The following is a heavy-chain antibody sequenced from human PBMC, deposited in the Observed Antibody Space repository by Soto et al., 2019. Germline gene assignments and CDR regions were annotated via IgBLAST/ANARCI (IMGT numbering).Heavy chain of an antibody. D-gene: IGHD3-3*01. Sequence: GGSLRLSCAASGFTFSSYAMSWVRQAPGKGLEWVSAISGSGGSTYYADSVKGRFTISRDNSKNTLYLQMNSLRAEDTAVYYCAKEGPTKGFWSGYLDQGAFDYWGQGTLVTVSS. CDR2: ISGSGGST. CDR3: AKEGPTKGFWSGYLDQGAFDY. CDR1: GFTFSSYA. V-gene: IGHV3-23*01. J-gene: IGHJ4*02.